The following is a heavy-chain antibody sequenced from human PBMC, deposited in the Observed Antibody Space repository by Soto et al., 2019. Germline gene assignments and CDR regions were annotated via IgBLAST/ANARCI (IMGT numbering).Heavy chain of an antibody. V-gene: IGHV1-3*01. CDR3: ARAVAVPADFAY. J-gene: IGHJ4*02. Sequence: ASVKVSFKASGYTFTGYAMHWVRQAPGQRLEWMGWINAGNGNTKYSQKFQGRVTITSDTSASTAYMELSSLRSEDTAVYYCARAVAVPADFAYWGQGTLVTVSS. CDR2: INAGNGNT. D-gene: IGHD5-12*01. CDR1: GYTFTGYA.